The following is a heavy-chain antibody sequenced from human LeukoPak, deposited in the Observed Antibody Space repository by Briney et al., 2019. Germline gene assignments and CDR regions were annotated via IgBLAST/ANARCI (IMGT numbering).Heavy chain of an antibody. J-gene: IGHJ4*02. CDR2: ISYDGSNK. Sequence: GGSLRLSCAASGFTFDDYAMHWVRQAPGKGLEWVAVISYDGSNKYYADSVKGRFTISRDNSKNTLYLQMNSLRAEDTAVYYCAKGFGSGWSLDYWGQGTLVTVSS. D-gene: IGHD6-19*01. CDR1: GFTFDDYA. CDR3: AKGFGSGWSLDY. V-gene: IGHV3-30*18.